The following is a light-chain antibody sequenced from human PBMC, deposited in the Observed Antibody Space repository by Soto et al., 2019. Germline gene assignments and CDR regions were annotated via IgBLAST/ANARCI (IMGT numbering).Light chain of an antibody. V-gene: IGKV3-15*01. CDR2: DAS. CDR3: QQYNDWPLT. CDR1: QSISRN. Sequence: EIVMTQSPVTLSVSPGERATLSCRASQSISRNLAWYQQKPGQAPKLLIYDASSRATGFPARFSGSGSGTEFTLTISSLQSEDSAVFYCQQYNDWPLTFGAGTKVDIK. J-gene: IGKJ4*01.